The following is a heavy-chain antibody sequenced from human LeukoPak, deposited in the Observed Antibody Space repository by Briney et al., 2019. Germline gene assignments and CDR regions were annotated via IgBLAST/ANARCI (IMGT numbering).Heavy chain of an antibody. D-gene: IGHD1-26*01. V-gene: IGHV3-48*03. CDR2: ISTSSSII. CDR3: AREIVGATPYFDY. J-gene: IGHJ4*02. Sequence: GGSLRLSCAASGFTFNAFEMNWVRQAPGKGLEWVSYISTSSSIIYFADSVKGRFTISRDKAKNSLYLQMDSLRAEDTAVYYCAREIVGATPYFDYWGRGTLVTVSS. CDR1: GFTFNAFE.